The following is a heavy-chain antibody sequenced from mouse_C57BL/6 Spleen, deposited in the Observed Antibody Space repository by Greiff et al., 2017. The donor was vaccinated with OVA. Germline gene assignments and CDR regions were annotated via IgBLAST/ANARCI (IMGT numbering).Heavy chain of an antibody. CDR2: IWRGGST. CDR1: GFSLTSSG. CDR3: AKQADYYYGNSYAMDY. Sequence: QVQLQQSGPGLVQPSQSLSITCTVSGFSLTSSGVHWVRQSPGKGLEWLGVIWRGGSTDYNAAFMSRLSITKDNSKSQVFFKMNSLQADDTAIYYCAKQADYYYGNSYAMDYWGQGTSVTVSS. V-gene: IGHV2-5*01. D-gene: IGHD1-1*01. J-gene: IGHJ4*01.